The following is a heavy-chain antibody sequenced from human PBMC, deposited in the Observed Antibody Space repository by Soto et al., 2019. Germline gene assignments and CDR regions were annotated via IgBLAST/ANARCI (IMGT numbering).Heavy chain of an antibody. CDR2: IYWNDEE. CDR3: AHSPVKIAVAGGIYFDF. J-gene: IGHJ4*02. D-gene: IGHD6-19*01. V-gene: IGHV2-5*01. Sequence: SGPTLVNPTQALTLTCPFSGFSLSTTGVGVGWIRQPPGKAPEWLALIYWNDEERYSPSLKSRLTITKDTSKNQVVLTMTNMDPVDTATYYCAHSPVKIAVAGGIYFDFWGQGTLVTVSS. CDR1: GFSLSTTGVG.